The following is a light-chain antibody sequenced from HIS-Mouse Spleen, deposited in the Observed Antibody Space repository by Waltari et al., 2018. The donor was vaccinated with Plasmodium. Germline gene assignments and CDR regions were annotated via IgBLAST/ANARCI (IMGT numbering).Light chain of an antibody. Sequence: EIVLTQSPGTLSLSPGERATLSCRASQSVSSSYLAWYQQKPGQAPRLLIYGASSRATGRPDRFSGSGSETDFTLTISRLEPEDFAVYYCQQYGSSLPWTFGQGTKVEIK. CDR2: GAS. CDR1: QSVSSSY. V-gene: IGKV3-20*01. J-gene: IGKJ1*01. CDR3: QQYGSSLPWT.